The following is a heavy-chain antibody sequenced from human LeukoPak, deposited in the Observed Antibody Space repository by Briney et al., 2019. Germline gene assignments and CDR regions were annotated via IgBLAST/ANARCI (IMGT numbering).Heavy chain of an antibody. J-gene: IGHJ4*02. CDR2: IIPIFGIA. D-gene: IGHD6-19*01. CDR1: GGTFSSYA. CDR3: ARDIAVAGYGLAY. Sequence: SVKVSCKASGGTFSSYAISWVRQAPGQGLEWMGRIIPIFGIANYAQKFQGRVTITADKSTGTAYMELSSLRSEDTAVYYCARDIAVAGYGLAYWGQGTLVTVSS. V-gene: IGHV1-69*04.